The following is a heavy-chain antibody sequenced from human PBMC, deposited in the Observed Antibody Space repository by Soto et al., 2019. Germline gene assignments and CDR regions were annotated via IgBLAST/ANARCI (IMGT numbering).Heavy chain of an antibody. Sequence: ASVKVSCKASGYTFSSYAISWVRQAPGQGLEWMGWISAYNGNTNYAQMLQGRVTMTTDTSTSTAYMELRSLRSDDTAVYYCARGSINSYYMDVWGTGTTVTVSS. CDR3: ARGSINSYYMDV. V-gene: IGHV1-18*01. J-gene: IGHJ6*03. CDR1: GYTFSSYA. D-gene: IGHD1-26*01. CDR2: ISAYNGNT.